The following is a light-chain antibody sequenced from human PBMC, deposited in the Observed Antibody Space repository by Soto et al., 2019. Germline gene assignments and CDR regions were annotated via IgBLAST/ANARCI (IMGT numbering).Light chain of an antibody. Sequence: QSVLTQPASVYGSPGQSITISCTGTSSDIGGYNYVSWYQQLPGKVPKLIIYDVSNRPSGVSDRFSGSKSGNAASLTISGLQAEDEADYYCSSYTSTSTLYVFGTGTKVTVL. CDR3: SSYTSTSTLYV. CDR2: DVS. CDR1: SSDIGGYNY. V-gene: IGLV2-14*03. J-gene: IGLJ1*01.